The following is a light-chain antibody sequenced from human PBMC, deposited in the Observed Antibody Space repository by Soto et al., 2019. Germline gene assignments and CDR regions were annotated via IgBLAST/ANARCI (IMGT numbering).Light chain of an antibody. J-gene: IGKJ1*01. CDR3: QQYNNWPRT. CDR1: QSVSSN. V-gene: IGKV3-15*01. CDR2: DAS. Sequence: EIVMTQSPATLSVSPGERATLSCRASQSVSSNLAWYQQRPGQAPRLLIYDASTRATDIPARVSGSGSGTEFTLTISSLHSEDFAVYYCQQYNNWPRTFGQGTKVEIK.